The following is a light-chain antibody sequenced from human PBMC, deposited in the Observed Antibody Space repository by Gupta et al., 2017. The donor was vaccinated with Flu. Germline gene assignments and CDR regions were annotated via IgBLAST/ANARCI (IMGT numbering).Light chain of an antibody. CDR1: QGIRDD. V-gene: IGKV1-17*01. CDR3: RQHNSYPRT. CDR2: DAT. Sequence: PSSLSASVGDRVTITCRASQGIRDDLAWYQQKPGKAPKSLIYDATNLQSGVPSRFTGSGSGTEFTLTISSLHPEDFATYYCRQHNSYPRTFGQGTKVEIK. J-gene: IGKJ1*01.